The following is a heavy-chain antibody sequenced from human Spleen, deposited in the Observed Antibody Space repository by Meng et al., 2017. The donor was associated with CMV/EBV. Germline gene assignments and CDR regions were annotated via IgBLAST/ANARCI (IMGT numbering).Heavy chain of an antibody. CDR1: GGTFSSYA. D-gene: IGHD4-23*01. V-gene: IGHV1-69*05. J-gene: IGHJ6*02. CDR2: IIPIFGTA. Sequence: SVKVSCKASGGTFSSYAISWVRQAPGQGLEWMGGIIPIFGTANYAQKFQGRVTITTDESTSTAYMELSSLRSDDTAVYYCARGVGNLPTYYYYGMDVWGQGTTVTVSS. CDR3: ARGVGNLPTYYYYGMDV.